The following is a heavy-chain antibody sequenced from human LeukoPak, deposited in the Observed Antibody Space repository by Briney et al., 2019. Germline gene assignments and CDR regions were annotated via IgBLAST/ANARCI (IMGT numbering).Heavy chain of an antibody. J-gene: IGHJ6*03. V-gene: IGHV3-74*01. CDR3: AKSGGGYYYYYYMDV. D-gene: IGHD2-15*01. Sequence: GGSLRLSCAASGFTFSSYWMHWVRQAPGKGLVSVSRINSDGSSTSYADSVEGRFTISRDNAKNTLYLQMNSLRAEDTAVYYCAKSGGGYYYYYYMDVWGKGTTVTISS. CDR2: INSDGSST. CDR1: GFTFSSYW.